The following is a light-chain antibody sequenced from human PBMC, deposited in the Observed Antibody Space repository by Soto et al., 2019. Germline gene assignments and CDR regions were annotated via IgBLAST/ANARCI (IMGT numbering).Light chain of an antibody. CDR1: QSVSSY. CDR3: QQHNSYSPT. V-gene: IGKV3-11*01. J-gene: IGKJ1*01. CDR2: DAA. Sequence: EMVLAHARAALTLSPAEGSTISCRASQSVSSYFAGYQQKPGEAARLLIYDAANRATGIPARFSGSGAGTDFTLTISSLQPDESATEYCQQHNSYSPTFGQGTKVDIK.